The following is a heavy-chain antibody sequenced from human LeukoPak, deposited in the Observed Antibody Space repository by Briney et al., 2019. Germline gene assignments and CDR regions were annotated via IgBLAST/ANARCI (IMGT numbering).Heavy chain of an antibody. CDR3: GAESERWLVRS. D-gene: IGHD6-19*01. J-gene: IGHJ4*02. CDR1: GGSIKTYY. V-gene: IGHV4-4*07. Sequence: ASETLSLTCAVSGGSIKTYYWSWIRQSAGTGLEWIGRFYSSVSTTYNPSLKSRVTMSVDTSNNLFFLNLTSVTAADTAVYYCGAESERWLVRSWGQGTLVTVSS. CDR2: FYSSVST.